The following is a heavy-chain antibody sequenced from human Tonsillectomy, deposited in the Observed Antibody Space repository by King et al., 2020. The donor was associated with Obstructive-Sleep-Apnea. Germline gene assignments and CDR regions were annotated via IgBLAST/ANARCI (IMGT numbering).Heavy chain of an antibody. CDR2: ITSSGSTR. CDR3: ARDDGDYYPSVGLDY. D-gene: IGHD4-17*01. CDR1: GFTFSDYY. V-gene: IGHV3-11*01. J-gene: IGHJ4*02. Sequence: QLVQSGGGLVKPGGSLRLSCAASGFTFSDYYMSWIRQAPGKGLEWGSYITSSGSTRYYADSVKGRFTISRDNAKNSLYLQMNSLRAEDTAVYYCARDDGDYYPSVGLDYWGQGTLVTVSS.